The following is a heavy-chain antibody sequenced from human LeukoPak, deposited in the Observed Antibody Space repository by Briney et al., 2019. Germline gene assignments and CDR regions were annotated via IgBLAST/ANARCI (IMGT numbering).Heavy chain of an antibody. J-gene: IGHJ1*01. CDR3: AKGGNYYDSSGYYYRGYFQH. D-gene: IGHD3-22*01. Sequence: GGSLRLSCAASGFTFSSYGMHWVRQAPGKGLEWVAFIRYDGSNKYYADSLKGRFTISRDNSKNTLYLQMNSLRAEGTAVYYCAKGGNYYDSSGYYYRGYFQHWGQGTLVTVSS. CDR1: GFTFSSYG. CDR2: IRYDGSNK. V-gene: IGHV3-30*02.